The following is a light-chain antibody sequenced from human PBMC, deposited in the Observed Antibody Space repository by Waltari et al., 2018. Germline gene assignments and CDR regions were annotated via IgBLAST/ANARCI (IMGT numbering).Light chain of an antibody. CDR2: WAS. CDR1: QNILYNSNNKNY. J-gene: IGKJ2*01. Sequence: DIVMTQSPDSLAVSLGERATINCKSSQNILYNSNNKNYLAWFQQKPGQPPKLLISWASTRESGVPDRVSGGGSGTDFTLTISSLQAEDGAVYFCQQYYSTPHTFGQGTKLEI. CDR3: QQYYSTPHT. V-gene: IGKV4-1*01.